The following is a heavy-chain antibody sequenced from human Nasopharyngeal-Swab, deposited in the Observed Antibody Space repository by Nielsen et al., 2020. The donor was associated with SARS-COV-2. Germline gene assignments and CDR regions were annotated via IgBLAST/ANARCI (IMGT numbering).Heavy chain of an antibody. D-gene: IGHD3-22*01. CDR2: IKQDESEK. V-gene: IGHV3-7*01. CDR3: ARHYDSSGYYLTYFDH. J-gene: IGHJ4*02. Sequence: GESLKISCAASGFTFSTYWMSWVRQAPGKGLEWVANIKQDESEKSYVESVRGRFTISRDNAQNSLSLQMNSLRAEDTAVYYCARHYDSSGYYLTYFDHWGQGTQVTVSS. CDR1: GFTFSTYW.